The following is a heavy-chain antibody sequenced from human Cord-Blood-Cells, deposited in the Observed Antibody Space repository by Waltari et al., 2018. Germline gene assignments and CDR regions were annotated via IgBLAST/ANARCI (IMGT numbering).Heavy chain of an antibody. D-gene: IGHD4-17*01. V-gene: IGHV4-30-4*08. CDR3: ARDGDYYMDV. CDR1: GGSISSGDYY. CDR2: IYYSGNA. Sequence: QVQLQESGPGLVKPSQTLSLTCTVSGGSISSGDYYWSWIRQPPGKGLEWIGYIYYSGNAYYSPSPTSRVTISVDTSKNQFSLKLSSVTAADTAVYYCARDGDYYMDVWGKGTTVTVSS. J-gene: IGHJ6*03.